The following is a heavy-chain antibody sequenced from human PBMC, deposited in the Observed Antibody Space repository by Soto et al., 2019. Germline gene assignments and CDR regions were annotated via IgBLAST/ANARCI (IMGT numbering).Heavy chain of an antibody. CDR3: ARHFGTYGDWAFDF. V-gene: IGHV4-39*01. D-gene: IGHD4-17*01. CDR1: GGSISDSSHY. Sequence: QVLLQESGPGLVKPSETLSLTCTVSGGSISDSSHYWAWIRQPPGNVLEWIATINYSGRTYYNPSLRFRVTIFVDTYSDHFSLNLNSVTDADTAVYYCARHFGTYGDWAFDFWGQGTLVTVSS. CDR2: INYSGRT. J-gene: IGHJ4*02.